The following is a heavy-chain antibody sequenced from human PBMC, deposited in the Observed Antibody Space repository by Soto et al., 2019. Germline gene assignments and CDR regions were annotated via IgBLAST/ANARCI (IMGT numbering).Heavy chain of an antibody. CDR3: AHRRIQSTASWSADQ. CDR2: IFWDDDA. D-gene: IGHD3-3*01. CDR1: GFRLSSSGVG. Sequence: KESGPTLVKPTETLTLTCTISGFRLSSSGVGVGWFRQPPGKALEWLALIFWDDDARYSPSLKTRLTISKDTSQNQVVLTMTNVDPADTATYYCAHRRIQSTASWSADQWGQGTLVTVSS. V-gene: IGHV2-5*02. J-gene: IGHJ4*02.